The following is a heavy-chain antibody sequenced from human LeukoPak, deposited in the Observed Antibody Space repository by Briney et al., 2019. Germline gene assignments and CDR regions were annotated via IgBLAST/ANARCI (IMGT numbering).Heavy chain of an antibody. V-gene: IGHV3-66*01. CDR1: GFTVSSNY. D-gene: IGHD3-3*01. Sequence: GASLRLSCAAAGFTVSSNYMSWVRQAPGKRPERVSVTYSGGSTYYADSVKGRFTISRDNSKSTLYLQMNKLRAEDTAVYYCAKDREYYDFWSGYRAFDIWGQGTMVTVSS. J-gene: IGHJ3*02. CDR2: TYSGGST. CDR3: AKDREYYDFWSGYRAFDI.